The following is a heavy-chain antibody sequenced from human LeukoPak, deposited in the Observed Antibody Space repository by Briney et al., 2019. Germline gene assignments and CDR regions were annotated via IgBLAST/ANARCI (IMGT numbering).Heavy chain of an antibody. CDR2: IIPILGIA. J-gene: IGHJ5*02. D-gene: IGHD6-13*01. CDR3: ARRKYEQQLVQSGFDP. CDR1: GGTFSSYA. V-gene: IGHV1-69*04. Sequence: SVKVSCKASGGTFSSYAISWVRQAPGQGLEWMGRIIPILGIANYAQKFQGGVTITADKSTSTAYMELSSLRSEDTAVYYCARRKYEQQLVQSGFDPWGQGTLVTVSS.